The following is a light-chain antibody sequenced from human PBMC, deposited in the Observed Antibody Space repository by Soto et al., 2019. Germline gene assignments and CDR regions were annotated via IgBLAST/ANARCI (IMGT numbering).Light chain of an antibody. CDR2: DVS. CDR3: SSYTSGSTWV. CDR1: SSDVGGYNY. J-gene: IGLJ3*02. Sequence: QSVLTQPASVSGSPGQSITISCTGTSSDVGGYNYVSWYQQHPGKAPKFMIYDVSNRPSGVSNRFSGSKSGNTASLTISGLQAEDEADYYCSSYTSGSTWVFGGGTKVTFL. V-gene: IGLV2-14*01.